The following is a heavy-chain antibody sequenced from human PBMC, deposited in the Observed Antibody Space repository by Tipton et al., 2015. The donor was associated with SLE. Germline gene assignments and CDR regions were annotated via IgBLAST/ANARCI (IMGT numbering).Heavy chain of an antibody. J-gene: IGHJ3*02. D-gene: IGHD3-10*01. V-gene: IGHV4-34*01. CDR2: INHSGST. Sequence: TLSLTCAVYGGSFSGYYWNWIRQPPGKGLEWIGEINHSGSTHYNPSLKSRVTISVDTSKNQFSLKLSSVTAADTAVYYCARDTAHYGSGDGAFDIWGQGTMVTVSS. CDR1: GGSFSGYY. CDR3: ARDTAHYGSGDGAFDI.